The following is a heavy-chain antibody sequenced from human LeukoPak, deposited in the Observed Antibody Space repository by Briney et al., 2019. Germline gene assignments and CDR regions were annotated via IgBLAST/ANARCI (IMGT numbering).Heavy chain of an antibody. V-gene: IGHV3-23*01. CDR3: ARGDGYSFNYFDY. CDR2: ISGSGGST. J-gene: IGHJ4*02. CDR1: GFTFSSYA. Sequence: PGGSLRLSCAASGFTFSSYAMSWVRQAPGKGLEWVSAISGSGGSTYYADSVKGRFTISRDNSKNTQYLQMNSLRAEDTAVYFCARGDGYSFNYFDYWGQGILVTVSS. D-gene: IGHD5-24*01.